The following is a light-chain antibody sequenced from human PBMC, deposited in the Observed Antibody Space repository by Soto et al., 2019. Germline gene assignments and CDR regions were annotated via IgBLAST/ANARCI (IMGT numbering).Light chain of an antibody. Sequence: QSALTQPRSVSGSPGQSVTISCTGTSSDVGGYNYVSWYQQHPGLAPKLMIYDVSKRPSGVPDRFSGSKSGNTASLTISGLQAEDEAEYYCCSYAGSYTFDVVFGGGTKLTVL. CDR1: SSDVGGYNY. V-gene: IGLV2-11*01. J-gene: IGLJ2*01. CDR2: DVS. CDR3: CSYAGSYTFDVV.